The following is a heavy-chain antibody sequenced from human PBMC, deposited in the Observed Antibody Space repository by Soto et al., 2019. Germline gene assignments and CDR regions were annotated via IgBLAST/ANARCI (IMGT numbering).Heavy chain of an antibody. CDR3: ARKVCSSTSCPRSGLLDL. CDR1: GGSISRYY. CDR2: VYYSGST. J-gene: IGHJ5*02. Sequence: PSETLSLTCTVSGGSISRYYWSWIRQPPGKGLEWIGYVYYSGSTNYNPSLRSRVTISVDTSRNQFSLNLSSVTAADTAVYYCARKVCSSTSCPRSGLLDLRCQGTPVTGSS. V-gene: IGHV4-59*01. D-gene: IGHD2-2*01.